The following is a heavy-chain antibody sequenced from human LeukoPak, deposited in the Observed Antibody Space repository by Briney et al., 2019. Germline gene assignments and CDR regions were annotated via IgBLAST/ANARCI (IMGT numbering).Heavy chain of an antibody. D-gene: IGHD3-22*01. CDR1: GFGFTNYA. CDR2: ISGSGGST. J-gene: IGHJ4*02. CDR3: AKSLALLVVTSVDY. Sequence: QPGGSLRLPWAASGFGFTNYAISGVRQPPGKGLEGVSAISGSGGSTYYADSVRGRFTISRDNSKNTLYLQMNSLRAEDTAVYYCAKSLALLVVTSVDYWGLETLVTVSS. V-gene: IGHV3-23*01.